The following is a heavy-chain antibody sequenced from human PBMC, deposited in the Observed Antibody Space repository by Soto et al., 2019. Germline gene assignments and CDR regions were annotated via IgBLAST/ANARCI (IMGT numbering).Heavy chain of an antibody. CDR2: IYYSGST. J-gene: IGHJ5*02. Sequence: LSLEWTVSDRSVRSYYWSWIPPPQGKGLEWIGYIYYSGSTNYNPSLKSRVTISVDTSKNQFSLKLSSVTAADTAVYYCARGLSIAAAGTWFAPWGQGTLVTVSS. CDR1: DRSVRSYY. V-gene: IGHV4-59*02. D-gene: IGHD6-13*01. CDR3: ARGLSIAAAGTWFAP.